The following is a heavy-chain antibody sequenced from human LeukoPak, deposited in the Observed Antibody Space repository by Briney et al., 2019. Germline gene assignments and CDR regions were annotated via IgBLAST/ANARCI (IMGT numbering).Heavy chain of an antibody. V-gene: IGHV3-21*01. D-gene: IGHD3-9*01. CDR1: GFTFSSYS. CDR3: ARGYRRDDILTGYYGDYFGY. Sequence: GGSLRLSCAASGFTFSSYSMNWVRQAPGKGLEWVSSISSSSSYIYYADSVKGRFTISRDNAKNSLYLQINSLRAEDTAVYYCARGYRRDDILTGYYGDYFGYWGQGTLVTVSS. J-gene: IGHJ4*02. CDR2: ISSSSSYI.